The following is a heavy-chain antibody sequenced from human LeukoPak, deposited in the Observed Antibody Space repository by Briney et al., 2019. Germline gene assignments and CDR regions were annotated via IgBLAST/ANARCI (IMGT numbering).Heavy chain of an antibody. D-gene: IGHD2-2*01. V-gene: IGHV1-2*06. J-gene: IGHJ6*02. CDR3: ARGGRCSSTSCYYYYGMDV. Sequence: GASVKVSCKASGYTFTGYYMHWVRQAPGQGLEWMGRINPNSGGTNYAQKFQGRVTMTRDTSISTAYMELSSLRSEDTAVYYCARGGRCSSTSCYYYYGMDVWGQGTTVTVSS. CDR1: GYTFTGYY. CDR2: INPNSGGT.